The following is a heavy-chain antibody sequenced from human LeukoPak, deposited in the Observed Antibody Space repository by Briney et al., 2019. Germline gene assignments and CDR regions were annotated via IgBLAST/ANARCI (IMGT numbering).Heavy chain of an antibody. CDR1: GYTFTDYY. J-gene: IGHJ4*02. V-gene: IGHV1-2*02. CDR3: ARDPSLARITIFGVVENYFDY. CDR2: INPNSGGT. D-gene: IGHD3-3*01. Sequence: ASVKVSCKASGYTFTDYYMHWVRQAPGQGLEWMGWINPNSGGTNYAQKFQGRVTMTRDTSISTAYMELSRMRSDDTAVYYCARDPSLARITIFGVVENYFDYWGQGTLVTVSS.